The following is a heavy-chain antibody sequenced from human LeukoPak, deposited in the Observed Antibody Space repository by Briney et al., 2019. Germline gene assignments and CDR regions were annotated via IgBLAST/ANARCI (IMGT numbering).Heavy chain of an antibody. CDR2: IIPFFGTA. CDR3: ARGGYPSVTTRKYYFDY. D-gene: IGHD4-17*01. CDR1: LGTFSSYA. Sequence: SVKVSCKASLGTFSSYAISWVRQAPGQGREWMGGIIPFFGTANYPQNLQGRVTITTDESTRTAYMELSSLRSEDTAVYYCARGGYPSVTTRKYYFDYWGQGTLVTVSS. J-gene: IGHJ4*02. V-gene: IGHV1-69*05.